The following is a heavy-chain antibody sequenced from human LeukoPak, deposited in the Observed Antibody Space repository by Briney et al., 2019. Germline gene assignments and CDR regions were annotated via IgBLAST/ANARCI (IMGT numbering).Heavy chain of an antibody. CDR3: ARDTFPYGSGSYMDY. CDR1: GGTFSSYA. J-gene: IGHJ4*02. D-gene: IGHD3-10*01. V-gene: IGHV1-69*01. Sequence: ASVKVSCKASGGTFSSYAISWVRQAPGQGLEWMGGIIPIFGTANYAQKFQGRVTITADESTSTAYMELSSLRSEVTAVYYCARDTFPYGSGSYMDYWGQGTLVTVSS. CDR2: IIPIFGTA.